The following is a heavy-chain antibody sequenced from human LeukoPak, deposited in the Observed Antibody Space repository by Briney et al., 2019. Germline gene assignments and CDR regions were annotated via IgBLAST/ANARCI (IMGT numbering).Heavy chain of an antibody. CDR3: AREWMDYYYYMDA. CDR2: INPNSGGT. Sequence: GSVKVSCTASGYTFTGYYMHWVRQAPGQGLEWMGWINPNSGGTNYAQKFQGRVTMPRDTSISTAYMELSRLRSDDTAVYYCAREWMDYYYYMDAWGKGTTVTISS. D-gene: IGHD5-12*01. J-gene: IGHJ6*03. CDR1: GYTFTGYY. V-gene: IGHV1-2*02.